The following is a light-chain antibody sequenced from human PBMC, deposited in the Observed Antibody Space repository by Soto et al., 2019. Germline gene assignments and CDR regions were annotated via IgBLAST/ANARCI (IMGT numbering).Light chain of an antibody. CDR1: SSDGGGYND. Sequence: QSALTQPASVSGSPGQSITISCTGTSSDGGGYNDVSWYQQHPGKAPKLMIYEVSNRPSGVSNCFSGSKSGNTASLTISGLQAEDEADYCCNSYGSTSTRYVFGTGTKVTVL. CDR3: NSYGSTSTRYV. CDR2: EVS. V-gene: IGLV2-14*01. J-gene: IGLJ1*01.